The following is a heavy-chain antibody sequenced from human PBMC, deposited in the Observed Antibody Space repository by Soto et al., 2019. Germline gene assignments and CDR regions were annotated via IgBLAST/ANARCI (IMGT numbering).Heavy chain of an antibody. V-gene: IGHV4-31*03. J-gene: IGHJ5*02. CDR2: IYYSGST. D-gene: IGHD3-16*01. Sequence: QVQLQESGPGLVKPSQTLSLTCTVSGGSISSGGYYWSWIRQHPGKGLEWIGYIYYSGSTYYNPSLKSRVNISVATSKNQCSLKLSSVTAADTAGYYCARVGGINWFDPWGQGTLVTVSS. CDR1: GGSISSGGYY. CDR3: ARVGGINWFDP.